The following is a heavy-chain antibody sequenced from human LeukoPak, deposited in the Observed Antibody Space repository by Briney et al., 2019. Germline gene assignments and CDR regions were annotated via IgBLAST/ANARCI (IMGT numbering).Heavy chain of an antibody. CDR2: INHSGST. Sequence: SETLSLTCAVYGGSFSGYYWSWIRRPPGKGLEWIGEINHSGSTNYNPSLKSRVTISVDTSKNQFSLKLSSVTAADTAVYYCARDSSSGYYPNFDYWGQGTLVTVSS. CDR3: ARDSSSGYYPNFDY. D-gene: IGHD3-22*01. V-gene: IGHV4-34*01. CDR1: GGSFSGYY. J-gene: IGHJ4*02.